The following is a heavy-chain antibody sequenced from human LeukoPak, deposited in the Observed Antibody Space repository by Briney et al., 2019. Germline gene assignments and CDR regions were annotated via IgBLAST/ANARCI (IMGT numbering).Heavy chain of an antibody. CDR2: INHSGST. D-gene: IGHD1-26*01. J-gene: IGHJ4*02. V-gene: IGHV4-34*01. CDR1: GGSFSGYY. Sequence: SETLSLTCAVYGGSFSGYYWSWIRQPPGKGLEWIGEINHSGSTNYNPSLKSRVTISVDTSKNQFSLKLSSVTAADTAVYYCARQVIVGATKPLRFSYWGQGTLVTVSS. CDR3: ARQVIVGATKPLRFSY.